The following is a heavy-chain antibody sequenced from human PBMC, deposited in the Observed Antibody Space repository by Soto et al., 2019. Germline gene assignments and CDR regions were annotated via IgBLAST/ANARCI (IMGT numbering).Heavy chain of an antibody. J-gene: IGHJ6*02. V-gene: IGHV1-69*12. CDR1: GDTFSSFA. CDR2: IIPIFRTP. CDR3: ARDKDREQLGGNYYYALDV. Sequence: QVQLVQSGAEVKKPGSSVKVSCKASGDTFSSFAISWVRQAPGQGLEWMGGIIPIFRTPNYAQKFQGRVTIAADEFTSSAYMEMRRLRSADTAVYYCARDKDREQLGGNYYYALDVGGQGTTVIVSS. D-gene: IGHD3-3*02.